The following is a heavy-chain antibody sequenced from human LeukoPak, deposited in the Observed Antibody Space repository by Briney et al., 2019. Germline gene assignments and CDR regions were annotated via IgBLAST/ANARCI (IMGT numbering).Heavy chain of an antibody. V-gene: IGHV4-30-2*01. CDR3: ARDSTLGTN. CDR1: GGSISSGGHY. D-gene: IGHD3-16*01. CDR2: IYHSGST. J-gene: IGHJ4*02. Sequence: SETLSLTCTVSGGSISSGGHYWSWIRQPPGKGLEWIGYIYHSGSTYYNPSLKSRVTISVDRSKNQFSLKLSSVAAADTAVYYCARDSTLGTNWGQGTLVTVSS.